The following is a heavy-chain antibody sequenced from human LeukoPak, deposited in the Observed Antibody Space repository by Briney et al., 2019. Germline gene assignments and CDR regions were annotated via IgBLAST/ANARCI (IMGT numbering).Heavy chain of an antibody. J-gene: IGHJ1*01. Sequence: GGSLRLSCAASGFTFSSYGMSWVRQAPGKGLEWIARIKDGGGTTDYAAPVKGRFTISRDDSRNTVSLQMNSLNTEDIGVYYCTTDLGAYGDYLRNWGQGSLVTVSS. V-gene: IGHV3-15*01. CDR2: IKDGGGTT. CDR1: GFTFSSYG. CDR3: TTDLGAYGDYLRN. D-gene: IGHD4-17*01.